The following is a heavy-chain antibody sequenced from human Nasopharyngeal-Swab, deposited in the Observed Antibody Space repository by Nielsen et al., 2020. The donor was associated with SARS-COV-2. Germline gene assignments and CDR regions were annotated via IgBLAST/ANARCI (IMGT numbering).Heavy chain of an antibody. J-gene: IGHJ6*02. Sequence: CAASGFTFSNYAMSWVRQAPGKGLEWVSVIYSGGNSTYYADSVKGRFAISRDNSKNTVYLQMNSLRAEDTAVYYCAKGTYSGSPGGMDVWGQGTTVTVSS. V-gene: IGHV3-23*03. D-gene: IGHD6-6*01. CDR2: IYSGGNST. CDR3: AKGTYSGSPGGMDV. CDR1: GFTFSNYA.